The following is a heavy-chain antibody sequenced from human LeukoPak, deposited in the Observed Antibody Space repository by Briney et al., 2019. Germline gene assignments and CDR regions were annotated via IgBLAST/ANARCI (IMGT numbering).Heavy chain of an antibody. D-gene: IGHD3-10*01. Sequence: PGGSLRLSCAASGFTFSSYGMNWVRQAPGKGLEWVSGISGSGGTTYYADSVKGRFTISRDNSKNTLFLQMSNLRADDTAIYYCAKDGFWFGEWLFDNWGQGTLVTVSS. CDR1: GFTFSSYG. J-gene: IGHJ4*02. CDR3: AKDGFWFGEWLFDN. CDR2: ISGSGGTT. V-gene: IGHV3-23*01.